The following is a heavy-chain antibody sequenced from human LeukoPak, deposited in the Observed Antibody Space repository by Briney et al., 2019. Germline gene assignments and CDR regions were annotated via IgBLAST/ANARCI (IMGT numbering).Heavy chain of an antibody. D-gene: IGHD2-15*01. V-gene: IGHV1-2*02. J-gene: IGHJ4*02. CDR3: AREYCSGGSCYFDY. CDR2: INPNSGGT. Sequence: ASVKVSCKASGYTFTGYYMHWVRQAPGQGLGWLGWINPNSGGTNYAQKFQGRVTITRDTSASTAYMELSSLRSEDMAVYYCAREYCSGGSCYFDYWGQGTLVTVSS. CDR1: GYTFTGYY.